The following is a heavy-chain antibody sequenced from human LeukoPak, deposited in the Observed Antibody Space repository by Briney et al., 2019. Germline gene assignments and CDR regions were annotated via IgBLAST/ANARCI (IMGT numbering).Heavy chain of an antibody. J-gene: IGHJ4*02. D-gene: IGHD3-10*01. CDR3: ASAITMPDFDY. CDR2: IYYSGST. V-gene: IGHV4-59*08. Sequence: SETLSLTCTVSGGSISSYYWSWIRQPPGKGLEWIGYIYYSGSTNYNPSLKSRVTIPVDTSKNQFSLKLSSVTAADTAVYYCASAITMPDFDYWGQGTLVTVSS. CDR1: GGSISSYY.